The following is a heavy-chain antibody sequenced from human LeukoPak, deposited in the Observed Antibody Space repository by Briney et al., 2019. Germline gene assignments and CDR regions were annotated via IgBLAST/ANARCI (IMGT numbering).Heavy chain of an antibody. CDR2: IYYSGST. D-gene: IGHD5-18*01. CDR1: GGSISSYY. J-gene: IGHJ4*02. V-gene: IGHV4-59*01. CDR3: ARGRGYSYGAEY. Sequence: PSETLSLTCTVSGGSISSYYWSWIRQPPGKGLEWIGYIYYSGSTNYNPSLKSRVTISVDTSKNQFSLKLSSVTAADTAVYYCARGRGYSYGAEYWGQGTLVTVSS.